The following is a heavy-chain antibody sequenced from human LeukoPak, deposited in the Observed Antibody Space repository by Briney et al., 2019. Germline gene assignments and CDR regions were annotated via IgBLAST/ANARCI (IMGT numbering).Heavy chain of an antibody. CDR3: TREGYDGSGYYLDY. V-gene: IGHV4-59*01. CDR2: IHSSGST. J-gene: IGHJ4*02. Sequence: SETLSLTCAVSGGSINNYYWGWIRQPPGKGLEWLGYIHSSGSTNYNPSLKSRVTILVDMSKNQFSLKLTSVTAADTAVYYCTREGYDGSGYYLDYWSQGILVTVSS. CDR1: GGSINNYY. D-gene: IGHD3-22*01.